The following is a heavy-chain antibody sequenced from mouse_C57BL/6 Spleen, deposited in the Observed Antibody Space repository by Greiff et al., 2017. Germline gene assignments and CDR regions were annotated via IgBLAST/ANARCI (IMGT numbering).Heavy chain of an antibody. CDR1: GFNIKDDY. CDR3: TPLCGGRGFAD. Sequence: VQLQQSGAELVRPGASVKLSCTASGFNIKDDYMHWVKQRPDQGLEWIGWIDPENGDTEYASKFKGKATITADTSSNTAYLQLSSLTSGDTAVDSSTPLCGGRGFADWGQGTLVTVSA. CDR2: IDPENGDT. V-gene: IGHV14-4*01. J-gene: IGHJ3*01. D-gene: IGHD6-2*01.